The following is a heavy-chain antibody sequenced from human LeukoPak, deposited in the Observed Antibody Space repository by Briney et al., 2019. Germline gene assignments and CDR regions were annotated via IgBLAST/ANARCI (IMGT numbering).Heavy chain of an antibody. CDR3: AKDPRAYYYDSSGYYLDY. D-gene: IGHD3-22*01. Sequence: GGSLRLSCAASGFTFSSSWMSWLRQAPGKGLEWVADIKEDGSAKYYVDSVKGRFTISRDNSKNTLYLQMNSLRAEDTAVYYCAKDPRAYYYDSSGYYLDYWGQGTLVTVSS. CDR2: IKEDGSAK. V-gene: IGHV3-7*03. CDR1: GFTFSSSW. J-gene: IGHJ4*02.